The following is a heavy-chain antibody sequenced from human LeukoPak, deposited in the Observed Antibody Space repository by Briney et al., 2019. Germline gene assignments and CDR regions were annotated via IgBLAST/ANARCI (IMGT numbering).Heavy chain of an antibody. J-gene: IGHJ4*02. CDR2: ISYDGSNK. V-gene: IGHV3-30*18. Sequence: QTGGSLRLSCAASGFTFSSYGMHWVRQAPGKGLEWVAVISYDGSNKYYADSVKGRFTISRDNSKNTLYLQMNSLRAEDTAVYYCAKDPPYCSSTSCYTGDDYWGQGTLVTVSS. CDR1: GFTFSSYG. CDR3: AKDPPYCSSTSCYTGDDY. D-gene: IGHD2-2*02.